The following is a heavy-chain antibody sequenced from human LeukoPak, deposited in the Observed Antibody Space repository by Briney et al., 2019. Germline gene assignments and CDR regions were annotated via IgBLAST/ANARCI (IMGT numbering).Heavy chain of an antibody. V-gene: IGHV4-34*01. D-gene: IGHD3-22*01. CDR1: GGTFSYYY. CDR2: INHRGST. CDR3: ARTRRRAYYYDSSGYKSRPFFDY. Sequence: SETLSLTCAVYGGTFSYYYWSWIRQPPGKGLEWIGEINHRGSTNSNPSLKSRVTMSVDTSKNQFSLKLSSVTAADTAVYYCARTRRRAYYYDSSGYKSRPFFDYWGQGTLVTVSS. J-gene: IGHJ4*02.